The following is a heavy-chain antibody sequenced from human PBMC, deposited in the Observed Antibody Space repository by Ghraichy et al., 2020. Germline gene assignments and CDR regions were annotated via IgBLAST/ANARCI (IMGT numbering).Heavy chain of an antibody. Sequence: SQTLSLTCAVYGGSFSGYYWSWIRQPPGKGLEWIGEINHSGSTNYNPSLKSRVTISVDTSKNQFSLKLSSVTAADTAVYYCARHRIRSFDYWGQGTLVTVSS. J-gene: IGHJ4*02. D-gene: IGHD4-17*01. CDR2: INHSGST. CDR3: ARHRIRSFDY. CDR1: GGSFSGYY. V-gene: IGHV4-34*01.